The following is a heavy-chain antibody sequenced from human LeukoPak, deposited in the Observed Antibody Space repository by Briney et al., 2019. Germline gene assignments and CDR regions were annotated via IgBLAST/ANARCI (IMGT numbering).Heavy chain of an antibody. D-gene: IGHD3-22*01. CDR3: ARARSSGTPDAFDI. CDR1: GFIFSKYG. CDR2: IRFDGSDK. V-gene: IGHV3-30*02. J-gene: IGHJ3*02. Sequence: GGSLRLSCAASGFIFSKYGMHWVRQAPGKGLEWVAFIRFDGSDKYYADSVKGRFTISRENAKNSLYLQMNSLRAGDTAVYYCARARSSGTPDAFDIWGQGTMVTVSS.